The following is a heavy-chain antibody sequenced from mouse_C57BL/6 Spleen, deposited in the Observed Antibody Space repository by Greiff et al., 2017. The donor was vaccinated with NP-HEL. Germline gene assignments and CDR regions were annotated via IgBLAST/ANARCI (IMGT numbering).Heavy chain of an antibody. CDR2: IYPGGGYT. Sequence: VQLVESGAELVRPGTSVKMSCKASGYTFTNYWIGWAKQRPGHGLEWIGDIYPGGGYTNYNEKFKGKATLTADKSSSTAYMQFSSLTSEDSAIYYCARSTAQARGFDYWGQGTTLTVSS. CDR1: GYTFTNYW. D-gene: IGHD3-2*02. V-gene: IGHV1-63*01. J-gene: IGHJ2*01. CDR3: ARSTAQARGFDY.